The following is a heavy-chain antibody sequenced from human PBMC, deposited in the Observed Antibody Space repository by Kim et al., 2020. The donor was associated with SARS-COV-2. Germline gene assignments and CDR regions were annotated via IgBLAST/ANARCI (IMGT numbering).Heavy chain of an antibody. Sequence: SETLSLTCTVSGGSISSSSYYWGWIRQPPGKGLEWIGSIYYSGSTYYNPSLKSRVTISVDTSKNQFSLKLSSVTAADTAVYYCARITTVVTAMDYWGQGTLVTVSS. V-gene: IGHV4-39*01. CDR1: GGSISSSSYY. J-gene: IGHJ4*02. CDR2: IYYSGST. CDR3: ARITTVVTAMDY. D-gene: IGHD2-15*01.